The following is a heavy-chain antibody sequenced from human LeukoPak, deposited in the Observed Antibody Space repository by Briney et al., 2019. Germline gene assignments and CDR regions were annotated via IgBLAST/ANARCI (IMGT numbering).Heavy chain of an antibody. J-gene: IGHJ4*02. D-gene: IGHD6-13*01. CDR2: IYYSGTT. Sequence: SETLSLTCSVSGDSISSNSFYWGWIRQPPGKGLEWIGSIYYSGTTYYNPSLESRVTMSVDTSKNQFSLKVTSVTAADTAVYFCARQSGPYSSRWFDFWGQGTLVTASS. CDR1: GDSISSNSFY. CDR3: ARQSGPYSSRWFDF. V-gene: IGHV4-39*01.